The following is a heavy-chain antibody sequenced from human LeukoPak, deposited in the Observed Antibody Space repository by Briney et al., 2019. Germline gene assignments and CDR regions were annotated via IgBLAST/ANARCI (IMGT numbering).Heavy chain of an antibody. CDR1: GYTFTSYG. CDR2: ISAYNGNT. V-gene: IGHV1-18*01. J-gene: IGHJ5*02. CDR3: ARDHCSSTSCPLNWFDP. D-gene: IGHD2-2*01. Sequence: ASVKVSCKASGYTFTSYGISWVRQAPGQGLEWMGWISAYNGNTNYAQKLQGRVTMTTDTSTSRAYMELRSLRSDDTAVYYCARDHCSSTSCPLNWFDPWGQGTLVTVSS.